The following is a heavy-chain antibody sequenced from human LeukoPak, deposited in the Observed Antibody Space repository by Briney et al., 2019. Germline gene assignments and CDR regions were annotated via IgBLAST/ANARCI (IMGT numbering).Heavy chain of an antibody. CDR1: GGTFSSYA. J-gene: IGHJ4*02. Sequence: ASVKVSCKASGGTFSSYAISWVRQAPGQGLKWMGGIIPIFGTANYAQKFQGRVTITADESTSTAYMELSSLRSEDTAVYYCARVDGYYYGSGSFFGWGQGTLVTVSS. CDR3: ARVDGYYYGSGSFFG. V-gene: IGHV1-69*13. D-gene: IGHD3-10*01. CDR2: IIPIFGTA.